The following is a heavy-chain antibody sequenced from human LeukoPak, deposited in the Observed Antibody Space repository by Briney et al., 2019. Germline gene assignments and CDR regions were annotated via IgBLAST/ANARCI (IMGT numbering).Heavy chain of an antibody. CDR2: INPDGSST. Sequence: PGGSLRLSCAASGFTFISYGMQWVRQAPGKGLVWVSRINPDGSSTSYADSVNGRFTVSRDNAKNTLYLQVNSLRAEDTAVYFCTRELPREVTREYWGQGTLVTVSS. V-gene: IGHV3-74*01. D-gene: IGHD2-21*02. J-gene: IGHJ4*01. CDR3: TRELPREVTREY. CDR1: GFTFISYG.